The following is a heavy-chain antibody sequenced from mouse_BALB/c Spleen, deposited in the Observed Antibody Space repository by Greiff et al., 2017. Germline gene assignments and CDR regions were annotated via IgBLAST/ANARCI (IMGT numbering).Heavy chain of an antibody. CDR3: ARDTHYAMDY. Sequence: EVKLMESGGGLVKPGGSLKLSCAASGFTFSSYAMSWVRQSPEKRLEWVAEISSGGSYTYYPDTVTGRFTISRDNAKNTLYLEMSSLRSEDTAMYYCARDTHYAMDYWGQGTSVTVSS. CDR1: GFTFSSYA. J-gene: IGHJ4*01. CDR2: ISSGGSYT. V-gene: IGHV5-9-4*01.